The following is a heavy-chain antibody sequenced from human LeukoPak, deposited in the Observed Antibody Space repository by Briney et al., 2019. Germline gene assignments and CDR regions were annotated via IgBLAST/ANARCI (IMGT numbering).Heavy chain of an antibody. D-gene: IGHD2-2*01. CDR2: INSDGSST. Sequence: GGSLRLSCAASGFTLSSYWMSWVRQAPGKGLVWVSRINSDGSSTNYADSVKGRFTISRDNAKNTLYLQMNSLRAEDTAVYYCARRVVVPDYWGQGTLVTVSS. J-gene: IGHJ4*02. CDR1: GFTLSSYW. CDR3: ARRVVVPDY. V-gene: IGHV3-74*01.